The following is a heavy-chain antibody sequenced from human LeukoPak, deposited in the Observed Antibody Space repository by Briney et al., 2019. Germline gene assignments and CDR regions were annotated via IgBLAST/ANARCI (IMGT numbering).Heavy chain of an antibody. CDR1: GFTFTSSA. V-gene: IGHV1-58*02. CDR3: AADRRITSQSVHLFDY. CDR2: IVVGSGNT. D-gene: IGHD3-10*01. J-gene: IGHJ4*02. Sequence: GTSVKVSCKASGFTFTSSAMQWVRQARGQRLEWIGWIVVGSGNTNYAQKFQERVTITRDMSTSTAYMELSSLRSEDTAVYYCAADRRITSQSVHLFDYWGQGTLVTVSS.